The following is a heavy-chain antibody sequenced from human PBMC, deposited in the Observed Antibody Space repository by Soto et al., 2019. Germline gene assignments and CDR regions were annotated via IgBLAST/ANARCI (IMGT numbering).Heavy chain of an antibody. J-gene: IGHJ6*02. CDR2: ISYDGSNK. CDR3: AKDQLLHGMDV. CDR1: GFTFSSYG. V-gene: IGHV3-30*18. Sequence: QVQLVESGGGVVQPGRSLRLSCAASGFTFSSYGMHWVRQAPGKGLEWVAVISYDGSNKYYADSVKGRFTISRDNSKNTLYLQMNSLRAEDTAVYYCAKDQLLHGMDVWGQGTTVTVSS. D-gene: IGHD1-7*01.